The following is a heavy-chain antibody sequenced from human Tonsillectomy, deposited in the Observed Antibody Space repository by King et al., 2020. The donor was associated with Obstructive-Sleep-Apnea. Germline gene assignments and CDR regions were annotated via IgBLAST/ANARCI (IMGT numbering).Heavy chain of an antibody. CDR2: ISYDGSNK. CDR1: GFTFSSYA. Sequence: VQLVESGGGVVQPGRSLRLSCAASGFTFSSYAMHWVRQAPGKGLEWVAVISYDGSNKYYADSVKGRFTISRDNSKNTLYLQMNSLRAEATAVYYCARDGNWGKLHYWYFDLWGRGTLVTVSS. V-gene: IGHV3-30-3*01. CDR3: ARDGNWGKLHYWYFDL. J-gene: IGHJ2*01. D-gene: IGHD7-27*01.